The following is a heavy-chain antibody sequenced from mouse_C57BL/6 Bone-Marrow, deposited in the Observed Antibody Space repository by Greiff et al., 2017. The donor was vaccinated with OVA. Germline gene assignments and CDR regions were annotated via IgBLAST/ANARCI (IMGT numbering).Heavy chain of an antibody. CDR3: ARSGYYGSSYVKAMDY. J-gene: IGHJ4*01. D-gene: IGHD1-1*01. CDR2: IYPGDGDT. Sequence: VQLKESGAELVKPGASVKISCKASGYAFSSYWMNWVKQRPGKGLEWIGQIYPGDGDTNYNGKFKGKATLTADKSSSTAYMQLSSLTSEDSAVYFCARSGYYGSSYVKAMDYWGQGTSVTVSS. V-gene: IGHV1-80*01. CDR1: GYAFSSYW.